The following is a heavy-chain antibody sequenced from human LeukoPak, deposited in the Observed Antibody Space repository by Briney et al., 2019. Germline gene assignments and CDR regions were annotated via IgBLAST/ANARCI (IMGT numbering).Heavy chain of an antibody. J-gene: IGHJ4*02. D-gene: IGHD3-10*01. CDR2: ISSSSSYI. CDR1: GFTFSSYS. V-gene: IGHV3-21*01. CDR3: ARDRGVPNFDY. Sequence: PGGSLRLSCAASGFTFSSYSMNWVRPAPGKGLDWVSSISSSSSYIYYADSVKGRFTISRDNAKNSLYLQMNSLRAEDTAVYYCARDRGVPNFDYWGQGTLVTVSS.